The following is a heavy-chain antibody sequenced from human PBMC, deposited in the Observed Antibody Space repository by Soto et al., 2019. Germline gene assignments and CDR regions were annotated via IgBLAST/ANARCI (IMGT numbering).Heavy chain of an antibody. CDR3: ARGRGIAAAATFFGY. D-gene: IGHD6-13*01. J-gene: IGHJ4*02. CDR1: GYTFTSYD. V-gene: IGHV1-8*01. CDR2: MNPNSGNT. Sequence: ASVKVSCKASGYTFTSYDINWVRQATGQGLEWMGWMNPNSGNTGYAQKFQGRVTMTRNTSISTAYMELSRLRSEDTAVYYCARGRGIAAAATFFGYWGQGTLVTVSS.